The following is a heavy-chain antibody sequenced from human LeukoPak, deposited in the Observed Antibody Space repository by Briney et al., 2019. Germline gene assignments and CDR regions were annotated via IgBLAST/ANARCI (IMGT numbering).Heavy chain of an antibody. CDR1: GGSISSYY. CDR3: ARLESYGVDGFDI. CDR2: IYYSGST. V-gene: IGHV4-59*08. D-gene: IGHD4-17*01. J-gene: IGHJ3*02. Sequence: SETLSLTCTVSGGSISSYYWSWIRQPPGKGLEWIGYIYYSGSTNYNPSLKSRVTISVDTSKNQFSLKLSSVTAADTAVYYCARLESYGVDGFDIWGQGTMVTVSS.